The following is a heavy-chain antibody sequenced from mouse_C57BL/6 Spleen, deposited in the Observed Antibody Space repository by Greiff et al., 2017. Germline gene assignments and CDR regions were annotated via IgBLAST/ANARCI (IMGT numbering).Heavy chain of an antibody. CDR1: GYTFTDYY. J-gene: IGHJ2*01. D-gene: IGHD2-3*01. V-gene: IGHV1-26*01. Sequence: VQLQQSGPELVKPGASVKISCKASGYTFTDYYMNWVNQSHGKSLEWMGDINPNNGCTSNNQKFKGQATLTVDTSSSTSYMEHRRLTSEDSADYYGARGGIDDLDYWGQGTTLTVSS. CDR3: ARGGIDDLDY. CDR2: INPNNGCT.